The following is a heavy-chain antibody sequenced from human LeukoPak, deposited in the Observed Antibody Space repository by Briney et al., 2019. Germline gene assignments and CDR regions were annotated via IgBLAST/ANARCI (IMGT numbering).Heavy chain of an antibody. D-gene: IGHD1-1*01. Sequence: ASVKVSCKASGYIFTNYALHGVRQAPGQRLEWMGWINGGNGNTKYSQNFQDRVTMDRDTAASTAYMELRSLKSEDTGIYYCARDRGGTGDFDYWGQGTLVTVSS. J-gene: IGHJ4*02. CDR3: ARDRGGTGDFDY. V-gene: IGHV1-3*01. CDR2: INGGNGNT. CDR1: GYIFTNYA.